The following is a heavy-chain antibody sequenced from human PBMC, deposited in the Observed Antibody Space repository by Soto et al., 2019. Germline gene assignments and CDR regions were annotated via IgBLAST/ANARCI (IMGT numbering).Heavy chain of an antibody. J-gene: IGHJ4*02. Sequence: SETLSLTFTVSRGSISTYYWSWIRQPPGKGLECIGYIYYNGNTNYNPSLKSRVTISVDTSKNQFTLNLNSVTAADTAVYYCARHATRSYDYWGQGTLVTVSS. V-gene: IGHV4-59*08. CDR1: RGSISTYY. CDR3: ARHATRSYDY. CDR2: IYYNGNT.